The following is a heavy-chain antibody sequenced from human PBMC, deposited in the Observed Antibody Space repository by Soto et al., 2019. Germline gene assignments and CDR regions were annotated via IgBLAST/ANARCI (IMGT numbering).Heavy chain of an antibody. V-gene: IGHV1-8*01. Sequence: GASVKVSCKASGYTFTSYDINWVRQATGQGLEWMGWMNPNSGNTGYAQKFQGRVTMTRNTSISTAYMELSSLRSEDTAVYYCARDRTDSGYYTNWLDPWGQGTQVTVSS. CDR2: MNPNSGNT. J-gene: IGHJ5*02. CDR3: ARDRTDSGYYTNWLDP. D-gene: IGHD3-22*01. CDR1: GYTFTSYD.